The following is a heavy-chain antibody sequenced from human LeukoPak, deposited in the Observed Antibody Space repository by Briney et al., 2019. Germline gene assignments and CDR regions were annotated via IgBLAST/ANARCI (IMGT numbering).Heavy chain of an antibody. D-gene: IGHD1-1*01. CDR3: ATNWSLDY. CDR2: IIPIFGTA. CDR1: GYTFTGYY. J-gene: IGHJ4*02. V-gene: IGHV1-69*13. Sequence: GASVKVSCKASGYTFTGYYMHWVRQAPGQGLEWMGRIIPIFGTANYAQKFQGRVTITADESTSTAYMELSSLRSEDTAVYYCATNWSLDYWGQGTLVTVSS.